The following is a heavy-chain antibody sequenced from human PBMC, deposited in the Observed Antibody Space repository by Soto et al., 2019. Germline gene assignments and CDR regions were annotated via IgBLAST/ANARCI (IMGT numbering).Heavy chain of an antibody. V-gene: IGHV1-69*01. CDR3: ARGWGYDSNDYYYAY. D-gene: IGHD3-22*01. CDR2: FIPIFGTE. J-gene: IGHJ4*02. Sequence: QVQLVQSGAEVRKPGSSVKVSCKASGGTFSRHAISWVRQAPGQGLEWMGGFIPIFGTENHAQKSQGRVTIIADESTSTVYMELSSLRSEDTAMYYCARGWGYDSNDYYYAYWGQGTLVIVSS. CDR1: GGTFSRHA.